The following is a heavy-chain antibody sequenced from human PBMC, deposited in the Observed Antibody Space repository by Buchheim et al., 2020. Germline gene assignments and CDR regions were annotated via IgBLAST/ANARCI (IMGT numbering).Heavy chain of an antibody. J-gene: IGHJ6*02. D-gene: IGHD2-15*01. V-gene: IGHV4-4*02. CDR2: IYHSGRT. CDR1: GGSISSSNW. CDR3: ARDRTDGYCSGGSCYAYYYGMDV. Sequence: QVQLQESGPGLVKPSGTLSLTCAVSGGSISSSNWWSWVRQPPGKGLEWIGEIYHSGRTNYNPSLKSRVTIYVAKSKNQFSLRLSSVTAADTAVYYCARDRTDGYCSGGSCYAYYYGMDVWGQGTT.